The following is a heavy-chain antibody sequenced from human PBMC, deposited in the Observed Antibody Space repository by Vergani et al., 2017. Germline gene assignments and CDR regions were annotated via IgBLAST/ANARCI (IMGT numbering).Heavy chain of an antibody. CDR2: IYYSGST. V-gene: IGHV4-39*07. J-gene: IGHJ4*02. CDR3: ARYDFWSGYYDF. Sequence: QLQLQESGPGLVKPSETLSLTCTVSGGSISSSSYYWGWIRQPPGKGLEWIGSIYYSGSTYYNPSLKSRVTMSVDTSKNQFSLRLSSVTAADTAVYYCARYDFWSGYYDFWGQGTLVTVSS. CDR1: GGSISSSSYY. D-gene: IGHD3-3*01.